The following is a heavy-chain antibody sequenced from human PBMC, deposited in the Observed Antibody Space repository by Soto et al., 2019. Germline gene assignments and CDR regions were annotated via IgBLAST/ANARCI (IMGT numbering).Heavy chain of an antibody. V-gene: IGHV1-58*01. CDR3: AADSLGEYQLSMYYYGMDV. J-gene: IGHJ6*02. Sequence: SVKVSCKASGFTFTSSAVQLVRQARGQRLEWIGWIVVGSGNTNYAQKFQERVTITRDMSTSTAYMELSSLRPEDTAVYYCAADSLGEYQLSMYYYGMDVWGQGTTVTVSS. CDR1: GFTFTSSA. CDR2: IVVGSGNT. D-gene: IGHD2-2*01.